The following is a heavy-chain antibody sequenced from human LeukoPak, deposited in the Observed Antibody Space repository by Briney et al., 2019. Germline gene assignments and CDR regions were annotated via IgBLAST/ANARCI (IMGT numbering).Heavy chain of an antibody. D-gene: IGHD3-3*01. J-gene: IGHJ4*02. V-gene: IGHV1-69*13. CDR2: IIPIFGTA. Sequence: SVKVSCKASGGTFNNYDISWVRQAPGQGLEWMGGIIPIFGTANYAQKFQGRLTITADESTSTVYMEVTSLGSGDTAVYYCARGWREGPTVPLPFVYWGQGTLVTVSS. CDR1: GGTFNNYD. CDR3: ARGWREGPTVPLPFVY.